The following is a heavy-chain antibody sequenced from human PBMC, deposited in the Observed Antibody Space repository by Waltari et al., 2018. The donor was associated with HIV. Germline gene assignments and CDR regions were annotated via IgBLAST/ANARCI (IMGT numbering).Heavy chain of an antibody. CDR2: ISSSSSTI. CDR3: ARDRTAVATSAPRGFDP. V-gene: IGHV3-48*02. CDR1: GFTFRSYS. Sequence: EVQLVESGGGLVQPGGSLRLSCAASGFTFRSYSMNWVRQAPGKGLEWVSYISSSSSTIYYADSVKGRLTISRDNAKNSLYLQMNSLRDEDTAVYYCARDRTAVATSAPRGFDPWGQGTLVTVSS. D-gene: IGHD6-19*01. J-gene: IGHJ5*02.